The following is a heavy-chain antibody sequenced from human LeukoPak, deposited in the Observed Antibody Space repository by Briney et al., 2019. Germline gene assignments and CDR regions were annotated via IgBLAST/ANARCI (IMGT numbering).Heavy chain of an antibody. J-gene: IGHJ6*02. D-gene: IGHD2-21*02. CDR1: GGTFSSYV. Sequence: SVKVSCTASGGTFSSYVISWVRQAPGQGLEWMGGIIPIFGTANYAQKFQGRVTITADESTSTAYMELSSLRSEDTAVYYCARGGGDCYSVRGCYYGMDVWGQGTTVTVSS. CDR2: IIPIFGTA. V-gene: IGHV1-69*13. CDR3: ARGGGDCYSVRGCYYGMDV.